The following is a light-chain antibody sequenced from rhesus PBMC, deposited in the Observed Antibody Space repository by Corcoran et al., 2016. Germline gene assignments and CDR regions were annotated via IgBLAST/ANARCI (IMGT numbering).Light chain of an antibody. J-gene: IGKJ3*01. CDR1: QSVSSY. CDR2: GAS. CDR3: LQSSNWPFT. Sequence: EIVMTQSPATLALSPGERATLSCRASQSVSSYLAWYQQKPGQAPRLLIYGASSRATGIPDRFSGSWSGTEFILTISSREPEDVGVYFCLQSSNWPFTFGPGTKLDIK. V-gene: IGKV3-24*04.